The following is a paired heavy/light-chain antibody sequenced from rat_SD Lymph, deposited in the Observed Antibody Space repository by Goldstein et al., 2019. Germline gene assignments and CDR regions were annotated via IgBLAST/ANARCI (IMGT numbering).Heavy chain of an antibody. Sequence: EVKLLESGGGLVQPGGSLRLSCAASGFTFADFYMSWIRQSPGKAPEWLSFIRNKANSYTTEYNPSVKGRFTISRDDTQNVLYLQMNTLRAEDTAIYYCAKHPDWELDYFDYWGQGVMVTVSS. CDR2: IRNKANSYTT. J-gene: IGHJ2*01. D-gene: IGHD5-1*01. V-gene: IGHV7-6*01. CDR1: GFTFADFY. CDR3: AKHPDWELDYFDY.
Light chain of an antibody. Sequence: DIQMTQSPASLSASLGETVTIECRASEDIYNGLAWYQQKPGKSPQLLIYNANSLHTGVPSRFSGSGSGTQYSLKINSLQSEDVASYFCQQYYDYNTFGAGTKLELK. J-gene: IGKJ2-1*01. CDR2: NAN. CDR3: QQYYDYNT. CDR1: EDIYNG. V-gene: IGKV12S36*01.